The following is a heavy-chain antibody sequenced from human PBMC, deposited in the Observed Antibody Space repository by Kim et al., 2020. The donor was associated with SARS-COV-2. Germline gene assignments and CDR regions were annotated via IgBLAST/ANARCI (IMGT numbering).Heavy chain of an antibody. CDR1: GFTFSSYA. CDR3: ARGGDYYDSSDYYYYGMDV. CDR2: ISYDGSNK. V-gene: IGHV3-30*04. J-gene: IGHJ6*02. Sequence: GGSLRLSCAASGFTFSSYAMHWVRQAPGKGLEWVAVISYDGSNKYYADSVKGRFTISRDNSKNTLYLQMNSLRAEDTAVYYCARGGDYYDSSDYYYYGMDVWGQGTTVTVSS. D-gene: IGHD3-22*01.